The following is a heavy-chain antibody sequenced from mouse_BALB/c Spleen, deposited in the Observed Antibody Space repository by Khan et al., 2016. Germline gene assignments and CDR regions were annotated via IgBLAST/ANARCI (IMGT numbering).Heavy chain of an antibody. CDR1: GYTFTNYG. V-gene: IGHV9-3-1*01. CDR2: MNTYTGEP. D-gene: IGHD2-4*01. J-gene: IGHJ1*01. Sequence: QIQLVQSGPELKKPGETVKISCKASGYTFTNYGMNWVKQAPGKGLKWMGWMNTYTGEPTYADDFKGRFAFSLRTSARTAYLQINNLNNEDTATYFCARDYDYDGDWYDDVGGAGTTVTVSS. CDR3: ARDYDYDGDWYDDV.